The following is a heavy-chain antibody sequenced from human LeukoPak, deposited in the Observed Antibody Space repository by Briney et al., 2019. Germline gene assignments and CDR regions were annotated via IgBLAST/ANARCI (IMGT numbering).Heavy chain of an antibody. CDR3: AKDLRYSSSSGTFDY. Sequence: GGSLRLSCAASGFTFDDYAMHWVRQAPGKGLEWVSGTSWNSGSIGYADSVKGRFTISRDNAKNSLYLEMNSLRAEDTALYYCAKDLRYSSSSGTFDYWGQGTLVTVSS. CDR1: GFTFDDYA. D-gene: IGHD6-6*01. J-gene: IGHJ4*02. V-gene: IGHV3-9*01. CDR2: TSWNSGSI.